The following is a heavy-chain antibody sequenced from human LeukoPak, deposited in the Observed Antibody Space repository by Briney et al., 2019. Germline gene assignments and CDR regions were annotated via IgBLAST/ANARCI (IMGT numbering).Heavy chain of an antibody. J-gene: IGHJ6*03. Sequence: PSETLSLTCAVYGGSFSGYYWSWIRQPPGKGLEWIGYIYYSGSTNYNPSLKSQVTISLDMPNNQFSLKLRSVTAADTAVYYCASALTGTHYMDVWGKGTTVTVSS. CDR2: IYYSGST. D-gene: IGHD1-1*01. V-gene: IGHV4-59*12. CDR3: ASALTGTHYMDV. CDR1: GGSFSGYY.